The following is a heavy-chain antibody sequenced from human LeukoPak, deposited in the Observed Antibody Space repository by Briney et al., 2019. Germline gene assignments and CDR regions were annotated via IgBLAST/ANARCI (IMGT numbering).Heavy chain of an antibody. CDR2: IYYSGST. Sequence: PSETLSLTCTVSGGSISSYYWSWSRQPPGKGLEWIGYIYYSGSTNYNPSLKSRVTISVDTSKNQFSLKLSSVTAADTAVYYCARQDRYYYDSSAYYSWFDYWGQGTLVTVSS. D-gene: IGHD3-22*01. J-gene: IGHJ4*02. V-gene: IGHV4-59*01. CDR3: ARQDRYYYDSSAYYSWFDY. CDR1: GGSISSYY.